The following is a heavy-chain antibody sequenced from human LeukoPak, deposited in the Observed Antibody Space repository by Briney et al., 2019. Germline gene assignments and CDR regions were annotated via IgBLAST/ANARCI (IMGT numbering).Heavy chain of an antibody. J-gene: IGHJ3*02. V-gene: IGHV3-23*01. CDR3: AKEEYSSVRGAFDI. CDR2: ISGPGGAT. Sequence: GGSLRLSCAAFGFTFSNYAMSWVRQAPGKGLEWVSTISGPGGATFYADSVKGRFTISRDNSKNTLYLQMNSLKVEDTVVYYCAKEEYSSVRGAFDIWGQGTMVTVSS. CDR1: GFTFSNYA. D-gene: IGHD6-19*01.